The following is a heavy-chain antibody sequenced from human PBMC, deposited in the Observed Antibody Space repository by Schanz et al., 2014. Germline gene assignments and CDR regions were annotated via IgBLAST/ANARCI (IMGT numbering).Heavy chain of an antibody. CDR1: GFTFRGHA. J-gene: IGHJ4*02. V-gene: IGHV3-30*04. D-gene: IGHD6-19*01. Sequence: QVQLVQSGGGVVQPGRSLRLSCAASGFTFRGHAMHWVRQAPGQGLEKVAVTSTDGTKTYYAASVRGRFTISRDNSKNTMDLQMNSLRPEDTAVYYCGRDYSGGALDYWGQGTLVTVSS. CDR2: TSTDGTKT. CDR3: GRDYSGGALDY.